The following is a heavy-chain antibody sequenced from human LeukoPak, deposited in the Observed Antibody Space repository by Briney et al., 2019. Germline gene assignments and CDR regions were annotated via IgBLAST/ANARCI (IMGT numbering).Heavy chain of an antibody. D-gene: IGHD6-6*01. Sequence: ASVKVSCKASGYTFTSYAMNRVRQAPGQGLEWMGWINTNTGNPTYAQGFTGRFVFSLDTSVSTAYLQISSLKAGDTAVYYCARDPHGRQLARFDYWGQGTLVTVSS. V-gene: IGHV7-4-1*02. J-gene: IGHJ4*02. CDR2: INTNTGNP. CDR1: GYTFTSYA. CDR3: ARDPHGRQLARFDY.